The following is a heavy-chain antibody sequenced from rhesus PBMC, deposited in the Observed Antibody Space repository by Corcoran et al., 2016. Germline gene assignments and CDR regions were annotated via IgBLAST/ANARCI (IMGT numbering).Heavy chain of an antibody. Sequence: QVQLQESGPGLVKPSETLSLTCAVSGGSISDSYYWSWIRQLPGKGLGWIGNTYGNSATTHYNPSLKSRVTISKDTSKNHFFRKVSSVTAADTAIYYCATDSGYSSGYNRFDVWGAGVLVTVSS. CDR1: GGSISDSYY. CDR3: ATDSGYSSGYNRFDV. CDR2: TYGNSATT. D-gene: IGHD5-24*01. J-gene: IGHJ5-1*01. V-gene: IGHV4S9*01.